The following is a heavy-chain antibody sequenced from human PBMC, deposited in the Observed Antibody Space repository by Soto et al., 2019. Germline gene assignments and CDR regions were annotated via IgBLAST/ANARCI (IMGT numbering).Heavy chain of an antibody. J-gene: IGHJ4*02. CDR3: ARATPLTGEVDY. D-gene: IGHD3-16*01. Sequence: SETLSLTCTVSGGSISSYYWSWIRQPPGKGLEWIGYIYYSGSTNYNPSLKSRVTISVDTSKNQFSLKLSSVTAADTAVYYCARATPLTGEVDYWGQGTLVTVSS. CDR2: IYYSGST. CDR1: GGSISSYY. V-gene: IGHV4-59*01.